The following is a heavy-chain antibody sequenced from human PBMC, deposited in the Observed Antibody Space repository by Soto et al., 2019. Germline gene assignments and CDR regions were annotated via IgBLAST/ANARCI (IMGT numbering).Heavy chain of an antibody. J-gene: IGHJ4*02. V-gene: IGHV5-51*01. CDR3: ARQEHYYDSSGYYYGDFDY. CDR2: IYPGDSDT. D-gene: IGHD3-22*01. Sequence: GESLKISCKGSGYSFTSYWIGWVRQMPGKGLEWMGIIYPGDSDTRYSPSFQGQVTISADKSISTAYLQWSSLKASDTAMYYCARQEHYYDSSGYYYGDFDYWGQGTLVTVYS. CDR1: GYSFTSYW.